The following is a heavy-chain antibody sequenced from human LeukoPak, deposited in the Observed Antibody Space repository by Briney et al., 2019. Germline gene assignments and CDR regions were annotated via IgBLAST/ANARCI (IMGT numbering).Heavy chain of an antibody. CDR3: GRDPAYNWKPLETYFDY. J-gene: IGHJ4*02. Sequence: PSETLSLTCTVSGGSISSYYWSWIRQPPGKGLEWIGYIYYSGSTNYNPSLKSRVTISVDTSKNQFSLKLSSVTAADTAVYSCGRDPAYNWKPLETYFDYRGQGTLVTVSS. D-gene: IGHD1-20*01. CDR2: IYYSGST. V-gene: IGHV4-59*01. CDR1: GGSISSYY.